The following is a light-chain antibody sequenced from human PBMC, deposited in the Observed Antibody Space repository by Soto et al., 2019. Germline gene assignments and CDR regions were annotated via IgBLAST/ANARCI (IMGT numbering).Light chain of an antibody. CDR1: SGHSTYI. V-gene: IGLV4-60*01. J-gene: IGLJ2*01. Sequence: QLVLTQSSSASASLGSSVKLTCTLSSGHSTYIIAWHQQQPGKAPRYLMKLEGSGSYNKGSGIPDRFSGSSYGADRYLTXXXXXXXXXXDYYCETWDTNVVVFGGGTKLTV. CDR3: ETWDTNVVV. CDR2: LEGSGSY.